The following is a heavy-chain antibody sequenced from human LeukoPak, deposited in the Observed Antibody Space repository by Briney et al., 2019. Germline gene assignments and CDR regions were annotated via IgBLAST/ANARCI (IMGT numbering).Heavy chain of an antibody. CDR3: ARDAVDTANAV. Sequence: GGSLRLSCAASGFTFTTYWMHWARQAPGKGLVWVSHINSDGSITSYADSVKGRFTISRDNAKDTLYLQMNSLRAEDTAVYYCARDAVDTANAVWGQGTTVTVSS. V-gene: IGHV3-74*01. J-gene: IGHJ6*02. D-gene: IGHD5-18*01. CDR1: GFTFTTYW. CDR2: INSDGSIT.